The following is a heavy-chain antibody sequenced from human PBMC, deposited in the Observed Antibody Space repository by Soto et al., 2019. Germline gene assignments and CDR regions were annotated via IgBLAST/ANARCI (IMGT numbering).Heavy chain of an antibody. CDR1: GFTFSSYS. D-gene: IGHD6-13*01. V-gene: IGHV3-21*01. Sequence: EVQLVESGGGLVKPGGSLRLSCAASGFTFSSYSMNWVRQAPGKGLEWVSSISSSSSYIYYADSVKGRFTISRDNAKNSLYLQMNSLRAEDTAVYYCAREADSSSWYFDYWGQGTLVTVSS. J-gene: IGHJ4*02. CDR3: AREADSSSWYFDY. CDR2: ISSSSSYI.